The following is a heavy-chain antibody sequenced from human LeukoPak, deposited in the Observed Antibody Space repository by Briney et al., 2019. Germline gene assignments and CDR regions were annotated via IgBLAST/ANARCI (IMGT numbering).Heavy chain of an antibody. Sequence: SETLSLTCTVSGGSISSHYWSWIRQPPGKGLEWIGYIYYSGSTNYNPSLKSRVTISVDTSKNQFSLKLSSVTAADTAVYYCARAGLSGSPNHLDYWGQGTLVTVSS. CDR1: GGSISSHY. D-gene: IGHD3-3*01. CDR3: ARAGLSGSPNHLDY. V-gene: IGHV4-59*11. J-gene: IGHJ4*02. CDR2: IYYSGST.